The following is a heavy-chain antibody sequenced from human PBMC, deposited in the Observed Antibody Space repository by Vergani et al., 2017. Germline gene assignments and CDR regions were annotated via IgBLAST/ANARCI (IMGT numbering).Heavy chain of an antibody. Sequence: QVQLVQSGAEVKKPGSSVKVSCKASGGTFSSYAISWVRQAPGQGLEWMGGIIPIFGTANYAQKFQGRVTITADKSTSTDYMELSSLRSEDTAVDYCARPKAGSSSWYWFDPWGQGTLVTVSS. CDR1: GGTFSSYA. J-gene: IGHJ5*02. D-gene: IGHD6-13*01. CDR2: IIPIFGTA. CDR3: ARPKAGSSSWYWFDP. V-gene: IGHV1-69*06.